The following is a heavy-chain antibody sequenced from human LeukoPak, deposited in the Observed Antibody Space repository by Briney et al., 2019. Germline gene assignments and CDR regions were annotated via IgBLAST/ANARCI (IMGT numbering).Heavy chain of an antibody. CDR1: GYTFTSYY. V-gene: IGHV1-46*01. Sequence: GASVKVSCKASGYTFTSYYMHWVRQAPGQGLEWMGIINPSGGSTSYAQKFQGRVTMTRDTSTSTVYMELSSLRSEDTAVYYCARFGGGGWYYNNWFDPWGQGTLVTVSS. D-gene: IGHD6-19*01. J-gene: IGHJ5*02. CDR2: INPSGGST. CDR3: ARFGGGGWYYNNWFDP.